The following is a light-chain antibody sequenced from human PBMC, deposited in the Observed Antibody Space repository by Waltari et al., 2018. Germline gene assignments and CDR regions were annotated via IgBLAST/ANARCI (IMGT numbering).Light chain of an antibody. J-gene: IGKJ4*01. Sequence: IVLTQSPGTLSLSPGERATLSCRASQTVSSTYLAWYQQKPGQAPRLLIYGASSRATGIPDRFSGSDSGADFTLTISRLEPEDSAVYYCQQYGSSPLTFGGGTKVEIK. V-gene: IGKV3-20*01. CDR2: GAS. CDR3: QQYGSSPLT. CDR1: QTVSSTY.